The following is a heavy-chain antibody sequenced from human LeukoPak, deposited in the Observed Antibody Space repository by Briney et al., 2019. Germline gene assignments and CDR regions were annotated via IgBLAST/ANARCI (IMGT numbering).Heavy chain of an antibody. CDR3: RGYSSGWYFKGAFDI. J-gene: IGHJ3*02. Sequence: PVKVSCKASGGTFSSYAISWVRQAPGQGLEWMGGIIPIFGTANYAQKFQGRVTITADESTSTAYMELSSLRSEDTAVYYCRGYSSGWYFKGAFDIWGQGTMVTVSS. V-gene: IGHV1-69*13. CDR1: GGTFSSYA. D-gene: IGHD6-19*01. CDR2: IIPIFGTA.